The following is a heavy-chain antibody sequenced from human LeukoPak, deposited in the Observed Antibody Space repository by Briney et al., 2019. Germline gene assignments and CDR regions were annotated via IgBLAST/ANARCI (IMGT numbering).Heavy chain of an antibody. D-gene: IGHD3-9*01. Sequence: ASVKVSCKASGYTFTSYDINWVRQATGQGLEWMGWMNPNSGNTGYAQKFQGRVTMTRNTSISTAYMELSSLRSEDTAVYYCARNRKDILTGYYREEPLYYYYYYMDVWGKGTTVTISS. V-gene: IGHV1-8*01. CDR1: GYTFTSYD. J-gene: IGHJ6*03. CDR2: MNPNSGNT. CDR3: ARNRKDILTGYYREEPLYYYYYYMDV.